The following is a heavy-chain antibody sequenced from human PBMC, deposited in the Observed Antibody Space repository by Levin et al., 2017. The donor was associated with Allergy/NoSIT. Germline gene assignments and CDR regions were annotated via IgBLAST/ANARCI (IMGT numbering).Heavy chain of an antibody. CDR1: GFTFSSYA. Sequence: GGSLRLSCAASGFTFSSYAMHWVRQAPGKGLEWVAVISYDGSNKYYADSVKGRFTISRDNSKNTLYLQMNSLRAEDTAVYYCARDRVGFFDYGDYAFDYWGQGTLVTVSS. D-gene: IGHD4-17*01. CDR3: ARDRVGFFDYGDYAFDY. V-gene: IGHV3-30-3*01. J-gene: IGHJ4*02. CDR2: ISYDGSNK.